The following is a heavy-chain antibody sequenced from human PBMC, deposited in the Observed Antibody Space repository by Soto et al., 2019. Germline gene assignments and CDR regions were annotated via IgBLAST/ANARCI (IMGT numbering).Heavy chain of an antibody. Sequence: PGGSLRLSCAASGFTFSSYGMHWVRQAPGKGLEWVAAIWDDGSNKYYADSVKGRFTISRDNSKNTLYLQMNSLRAEDTAVYYCARLNGYCSSTSCYGPFDYWGQGTLVTVSS. D-gene: IGHD2-2*03. CDR1: GFTFSSYG. V-gene: IGHV3-33*01. CDR2: IWDDGSNK. CDR3: ARLNGYCSSTSCYGPFDY. J-gene: IGHJ4*02.